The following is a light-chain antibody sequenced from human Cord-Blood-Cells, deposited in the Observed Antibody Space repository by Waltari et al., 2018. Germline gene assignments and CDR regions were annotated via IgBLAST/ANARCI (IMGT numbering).Light chain of an antibody. J-gene: IGKJ4*01. CDR1: QSISSY. V-gene: IGKV1-39*01. CDR3: QQSYSTPLT. Sequence: DIQMTQSPSSLSASVGDRVTVTCRASQSISSYFNWYHQKPGKAPKLLIYAASSLQSGVPSRFSGSASGTDFTLTISSLQPEDFATYYCQQSYSTPLTFGGGTKVEIK. CDR2: AAS.